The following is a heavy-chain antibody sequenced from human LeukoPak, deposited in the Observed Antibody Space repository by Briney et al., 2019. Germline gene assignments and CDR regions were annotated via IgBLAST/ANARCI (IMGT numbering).Heavy chain of an antibody. Sequence: PGGSLRLSCAASGFTFSSYEMNWVRQAPGKGLEWIGNIFYSGSTYYSPSLKSRVTISLDTSRNQFSLKLNSVTAADTAVYYCAKSNGYGLVDIWGQGTMVTVSS. J-gene: IGHJ3*02. V-gene: IGHV4-34*12. CDR3: AKSNGYGLVDI. D-gene: IGHD3-10*01. CDR1: GFTFSSYE. CDR2: IFYSGST.